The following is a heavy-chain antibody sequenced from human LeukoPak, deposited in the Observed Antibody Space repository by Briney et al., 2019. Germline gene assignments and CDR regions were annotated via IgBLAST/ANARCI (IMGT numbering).Heavy chain of an antibody. Sequence: SVKVSCKASGGTFSSYAISWVRQAPGQGLEWMGGIIPIFGTANYAQKFQGRVTITADKSTSTAYMELSSLKSDDTAVYYCARVAMSGIGSDDFWGQGTLVTASS. CDR2: IIPIFGTA. D-gene: IGHD1-26*01. J-gene: IGHJ4*02. V-gene: IGHV1-69*06. CDR1: GGTFSSYA. CDR3: ARVAMSGIGSDDF.